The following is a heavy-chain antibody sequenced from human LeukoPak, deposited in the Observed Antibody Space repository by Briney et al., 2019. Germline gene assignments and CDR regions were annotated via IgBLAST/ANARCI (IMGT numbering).Heavy chain of an antibody. CDR3: ARTTEGGYTYDYFYYYYMDV. V-gene: IGHV4-59*01. CDR1: GGSFSGYY. J-gene: IGHJ6*03. CDR2: IYYSGST. D-gene: IGHD5-18*01. Sequence: SETLPLTCAVYGGSFSGYYWSWIRQPPGKGLEWIGYIYYSGSTNYNPSLKSRVTISVDTSKNQFSLKLSSVTAADTAVYYCARTTEGGYTYDYFYYYYMDVWGKGTTVTISS.